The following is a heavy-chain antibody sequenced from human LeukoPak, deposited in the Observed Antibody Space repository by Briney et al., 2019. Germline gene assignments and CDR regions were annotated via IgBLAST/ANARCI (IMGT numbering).Heavy chain of an antibody. J-gene: IGHJ4*02. CDR3: ARATYYYGSGSYYLDY. Sequence: PGGSLRLSCAASGFTFSSFGMHWVRQAPGKGLEWVAVISKDGTDKFYGDSVKGRFTISRDNAKNSLYLQMNSLRAEDTAVYYCARATYYYGSGSYYLDYWGQGTLVTVSS. D-gene: IGHD3-10*01. V-gene: IGHV3-30*03. CDR1: GFTFSSFG. CDR2: ISKDGTDK.